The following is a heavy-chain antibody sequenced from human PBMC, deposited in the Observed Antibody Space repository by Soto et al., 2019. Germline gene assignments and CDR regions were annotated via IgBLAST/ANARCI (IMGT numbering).Heavy chain of an antibody. CDR1: GFTFSSYG. D-gene: IGHD3-22*01. CDR3: AKEGRADSSGLDCDH. V-gene: IGHV3-30*18. CDR2: ILDDGSNK. J-gene: IGHJ4*02. Sequence: QVQLVESGGGVVQPGRSLRLSCTASGFTFSSYGVHWVRQAPGKGLEWVAVILDDGSNKYYADSVKGRFTISRDNSKNTLLLQMNSLRPEDTAVYYCAKEGRADSSGLDCDHWGQGTLVSVSS.